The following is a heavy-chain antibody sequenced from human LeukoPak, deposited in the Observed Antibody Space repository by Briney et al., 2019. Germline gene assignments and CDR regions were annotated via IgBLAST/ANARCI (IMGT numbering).Heavy chain of an antibody. CDR1: GGSFSGYY. V-gene: IGHV4-34*01. Sequence: SETLSLTCAVYGGSFSGYYWSWIRQPPGKGLEWIGEINHSGSTNYNPSLKSRVTISVVTSKNQFSLKLSSVTAADTAVYYCARGNYGMDVWGQGTTVTVSS. J-gene: IGHJ6*02. CDR3: ARGNYGMDV. CDR2: INHSGST.